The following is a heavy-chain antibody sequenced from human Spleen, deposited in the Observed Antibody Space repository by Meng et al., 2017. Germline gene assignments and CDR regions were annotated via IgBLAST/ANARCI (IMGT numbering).Heavy chain of an antibody. CDR2: IYSGGST. CDR3: ARDMCTSTSCYRTDGFDI. V-gene: IGHV3-66*02. Sequence: GESLKISCATSGFAVSRNYMNWVRQAPGRGLEWVSLIYSGGSTYYADSVKGRFTISRDNSKNTLYLQMNSLRDEDTAVYYCARDMCTSTSCYRTDGFDIWGQGTMVTVSS. CDR1: GFAVSRNY. J-gene: IGHJ3*02. D-gene: IGHD2-2*01.